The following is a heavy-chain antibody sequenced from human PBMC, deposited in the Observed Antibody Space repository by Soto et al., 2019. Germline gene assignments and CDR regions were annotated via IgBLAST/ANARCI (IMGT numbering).Heavy chain of an antibody. CDR2: IYPGDSET. J-gene: IGHJ5*02. Sequence: GESLKISCKGSGYTFSTYWIGWVRQMPGKGLEWRGIIYPGDSETRNSPSFQGQVTISADKSINAAYLQWSSMKASDTAMYYCATHFSASGTTLYPCFDPWGQGTLVTVSS. D-gene: IGHD1-7*01. V-gene: IGHV5-51*01. CDR3: ATHFSASGTTLYPCFDP. CDR1: GYTFSTYW.